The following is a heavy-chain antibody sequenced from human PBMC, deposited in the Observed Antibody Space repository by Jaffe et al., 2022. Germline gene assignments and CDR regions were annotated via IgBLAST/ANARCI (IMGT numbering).Heavy chain of an antibody. J-gene: IGHJ4*02. V-gene: IGHV1-2*05. Sequence: QVQLVQSGAEVKRPGASVKVSCKASGYIFTEKYIHWARQAPGQGLEWVGRIIVNSGDTGYAQKFEGRVTMTRDTSINTAYMELGSLTSDDTGVYYCATDGGNWDLDYWGQGTLVTVSS. CDR3: ATDGGNWDLDY. CDR1: GYIFTEKY. D-gene: IGHD7-27*01. CDR2: IIVNSGDT.